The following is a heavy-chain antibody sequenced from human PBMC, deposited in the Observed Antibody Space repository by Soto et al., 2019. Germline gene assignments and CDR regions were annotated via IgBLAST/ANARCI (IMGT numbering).Heavy chain of an antibody. Sequence: VQLVQSGAGVKKPGSSVKVSCKASGGTFSSYAISWVRQAPGQGLEWMGGIIPIFGTANYAQKFQGRVTITADESTSTAYMELSSLRSEDTAVYYCASVAITMVRGVHLLQLDYWGQGTLVTVSS. D-gene: IGHD3-10*01. CDR2: IIPIFGTA. CDR3: ASVAITMVRGVHLLQLDY. V-gene: IGHV1-69*01. CDR1: GGTFSSYA. J-gene: IGHJ4*02.